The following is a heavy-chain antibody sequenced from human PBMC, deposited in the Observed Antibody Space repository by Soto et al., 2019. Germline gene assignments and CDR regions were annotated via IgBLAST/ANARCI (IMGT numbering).Heavy chain of an antibody. J-gene: IGHJ6*02. CDR3: ARESAGTLFYYYYYYGMDV. Sequence: ASVKVSCKASGYTFTSYYMHWVRRAPGQGLEWMGIINPSGGSTSYAQKFQGRVTMTRDTSTSTVYMELSSLRSEDTAVYYCARESAGTLFYYYYYYGMDVWGQGTTVTVSS. D-gene: IGHD6-13*01. CDR2: INPSGGST. CDR1: GYTFTSYY. V-gene: IGHV1-46*01.